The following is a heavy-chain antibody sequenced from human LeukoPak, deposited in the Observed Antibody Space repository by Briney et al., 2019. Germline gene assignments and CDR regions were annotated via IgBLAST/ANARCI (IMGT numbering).Heavy chain of an antibody. CDR3: ARDPSGGYVPYFDY. D-gene: IGHD3-16*01. V-gene: IGHV1-69*04. Sequence: SVKVSCKASGGTFSSYAISWVRQAPGQGLEWMGRIIPILGITNYAQKFPGRVTITADKSTSKAYMELSSLRSDDTAVYYCARDPSGGYVPYFDYWGQGTLVTVSS. CDR2: IIPILGIT. J-gene: IGHJ4*02. CDR1: GGTFSSYA.